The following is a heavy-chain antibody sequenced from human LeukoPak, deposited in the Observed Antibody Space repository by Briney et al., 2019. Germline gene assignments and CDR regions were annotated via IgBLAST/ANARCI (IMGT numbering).Heavy chain of an antibody. CDR2: ISSSSSYI. CDR3: ASQQQLAIGAFDY. V-gene: IGHV3-21*01. CDR1: GFTFSSYS. J-gene: IGHJ4*02. Sequence: TGGSLRLSCAASGFTFSSYSMNWVRQAPGKGLEGVSSISSSSSYIYYADSVKGRFTISRDNAKSSLYLQRNSLRAEDTAVYYCASQQQLAIGAFDYWGQGTLVTVSS. D-gene: IGHD6-13*01.